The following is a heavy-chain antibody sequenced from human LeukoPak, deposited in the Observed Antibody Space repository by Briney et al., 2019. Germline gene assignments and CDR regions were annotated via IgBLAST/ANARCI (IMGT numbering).Heavy chain of an antibody. CDR2: IASSGRNT. Sequence: GGSLRLSCAASGFNFNDAAMTWLRQAPGKGLEWVSLIASSGRNTYYTDSVRGRFTISRDNSKNTLSLQMNSLRVEDTAMYYCAKDIQLSAWGLGTMVTVSS. D-gene: IGHD5-24*01. V-gene: IGHV3-23*01. CDR1: GFNFNDAA. CDR3: AKDIQLSA. J-gene: IGHJ3*01.